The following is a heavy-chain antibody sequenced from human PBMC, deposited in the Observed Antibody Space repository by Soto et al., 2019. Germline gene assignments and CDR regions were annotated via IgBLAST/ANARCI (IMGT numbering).Heavy chain of an antibody. V-gene: IGHV1-3*01. Sequence: ASVKISCKASGYTFTSYAMHWVRQAPGQRLEWMGWINAGNGNTKYSQKFQGRVTITRDTSASTAYMELSSLRSEDTAVYYCAREISGLLSSGYYQPDAFDIWGEGTMVPVSS. CDR1: GYTFTSYA. D-gene: IGHD3-22*01. CDR2: INAGNGNT. J-gene: IGHJ3*02. CDR3: AREISGLLSSGYYQPDAFDI.